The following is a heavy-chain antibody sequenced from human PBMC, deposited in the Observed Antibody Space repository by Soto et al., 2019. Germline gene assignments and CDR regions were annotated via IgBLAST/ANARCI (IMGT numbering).Heavy chain of an antibody. Sequence: SVKVSCKASGGTFSGYAISWVRQAPGQGLEWMGGIIPILGTANYAQKFQGRVTITADESTSTAYMELSSLRSEDTAVYYCARGLAARPVPPFAGWGQGTLVTVSS. D-gene: IGHD6-6*01. CDR1: GGTFSGYA. CDR2: IIPILGTA. CDR3: ARGLAARPVPPFAG. J-gene: IGHJ4*02. V-gene: IGHV1-69*13.